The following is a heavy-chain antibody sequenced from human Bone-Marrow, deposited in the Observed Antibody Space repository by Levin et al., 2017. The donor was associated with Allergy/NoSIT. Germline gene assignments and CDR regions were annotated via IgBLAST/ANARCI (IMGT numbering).Heavy chain of an antibody. D-gene: IGHD4-23*01. V-gene: IGHV4-30-4*01. CDR1: GGSISSGDYY. CDR3: ARDHPPAGGGKALHAFDI. Sequence: LSQTLSLTCTVSGGSISSGDYYWSWIRQPPGKGLEWIGYIYYSGSTYYNPSLKSRVTISVDTSKNQFSLKLSSVTAADTAVYYCARDHPPAGGGKALHAFDIWGQGTMVTVSS. CDR2: IYYSGST. J-gene: IGHJ3*02.